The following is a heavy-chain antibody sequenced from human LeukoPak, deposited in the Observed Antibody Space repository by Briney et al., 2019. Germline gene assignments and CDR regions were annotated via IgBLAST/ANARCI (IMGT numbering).Heavy chain of an antibody. V-gene: IGHV1-24*01. CDR3: ATKGLVTAPRYNWFDP. Sequence: ASVKVSCKVSVYTLTELSMHWVRQAPAKGLEWMGGFDPEDGETIYAQKFQGRVTMTEDTSTDTAYMELSSLRSEDTAVNYCATKGLVTAPRYNWFDPWGQGTLVTVSS. D-gene: IGHD2-2*01. CDR1: VYTLTELS. J-gene: IGHJ5*02. CDR2: FDPEDGET.